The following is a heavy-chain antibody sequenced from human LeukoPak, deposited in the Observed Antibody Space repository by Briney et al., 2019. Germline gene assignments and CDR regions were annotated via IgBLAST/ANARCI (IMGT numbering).Heavy chain of an antibody. Sequence: GGSLRLSCAASGFTFSSYSMNWVRQAPGKGLEWVSSISSSSSYIYYADSVKGRFTISRDNAKNSLYLQMNSLRAEDTAVYYCARGGLDWLLHYYYGMDVWGQGTTVTVSS. V-gene: IGHV3-21*01. CDR1: GFTFSSYS. D-gene: IGHD3-9*01. CDR3: ARGGLDWLLHYYYGMDV. J-gene: IGHJ6*02. CDR2: ISSSSSYI.